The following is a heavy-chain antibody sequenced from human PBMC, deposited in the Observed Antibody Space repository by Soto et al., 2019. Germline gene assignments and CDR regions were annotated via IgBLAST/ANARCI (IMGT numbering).Heavy chain of an antibody. V-gene: IGHV3-13*01. CDR3: ARDHPYYYYMDV. CDR2: IGTADDT. CDR1: GFTFSSYD. J-gene: IGHJ6*03. Sequence: GGSLRLSCAASGFTFSSYDMHWVRQATGKGLEWDSAIGTADDTYYPGSKKGRFTISRENAKNSLYNQMNKQRAGDTAVYYCARDHPYYYYMDVWGKGTTVTVSS.